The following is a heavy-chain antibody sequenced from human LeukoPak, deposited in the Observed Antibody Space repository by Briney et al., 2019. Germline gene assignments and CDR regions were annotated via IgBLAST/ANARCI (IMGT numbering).Heavy chain of an antibody. CDR1: GFTFSDYG. CDR3: ATSFGPVIAATGTGAD. Sequence: GGSLRLSCEASGFTFSDYGVSWVRQAPGKGLEWVSAISGSGGSTYYADSVKGRFTISRDNSKNALSLQMNSLRAEDTAVYYCATSFGPVIAATGTGADWGQGTLVTVSS. J-gene: IGHJ4*02. D-gene: IGHD6-13*01. V-gene: IGHV3-23*01. CDR2: ISGSGGST.